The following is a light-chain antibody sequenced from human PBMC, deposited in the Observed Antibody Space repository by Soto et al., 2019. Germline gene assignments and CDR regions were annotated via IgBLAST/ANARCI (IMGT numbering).Light chain of an antibody. V-gene: IGKV3-20*01. J-gene: IGKJ1*01. CDR2: GAS. CDR1: QSVSSSY. CDR3: QQYGSSLSG. Sequence: EIVLTQSPGTLSLSPGERATLSCRASQSVSSSYLAWYQQKPGQAPRLLIYGASSRATGIPDMFSGSGSGTDFTLTISRLEPEDFAVYYCQQYGSSLSGFGQGTKVEIK.